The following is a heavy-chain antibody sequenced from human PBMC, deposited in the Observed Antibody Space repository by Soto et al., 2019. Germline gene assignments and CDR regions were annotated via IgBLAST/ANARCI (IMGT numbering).Heavy chain of an antibody. CDR3: ARDRADLLLWFGEFDY. D-gene: IGHD3-10*01. Sequence: GGSLRLSCAASGFTFSSYAMHWVRQAPGKGLEWVAVISYDGSNKYYADSVKGRFTISRDNSKNTLYLQMNSLRAEDTAVYYCARDRADLLLWFGEFDYWGQGTLVTVSS. CDR2: ISYDGSNK. J-gene: IGHJ4*02. V-gene: IGHV3-30-3*01. CDR1: GFTFSSYA.